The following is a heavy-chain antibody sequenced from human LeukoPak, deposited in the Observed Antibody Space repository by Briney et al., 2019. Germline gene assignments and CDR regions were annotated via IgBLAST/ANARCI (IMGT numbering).Heavy chain of an antibody. J-gene: IGHJ4*02. CDR2: ISAYNGNT. Sequence: ASVKVSCKASGYTFTSYGISWVRQAPGQGLEWMGWISAYNGNTNYAQKLQGRVTMTTDTSTSTAYMELRSLRSDDTAVYYCAGSEYYDSSGYYRFWGQGTLVTVPS. CDR3: AGSEYYDSSGYYRF. V-gene: IGHV1-18*01. D-gene: IGHD3-22*01. CDR1: GYTFTSYG.